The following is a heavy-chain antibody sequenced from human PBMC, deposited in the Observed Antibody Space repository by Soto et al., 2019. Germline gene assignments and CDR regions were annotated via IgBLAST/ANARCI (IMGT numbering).Heavy chain of an antibody. Sequence: EVQLVESGGGLVQPGGSLRLSCAASGFIFTSYSMNWVRQAPGKGLEWLSYIRIDSNHIGYADSVRGRFTISSDIAKNALYLQMNSLRDEDTAVYYCARELSYALDYWGQGTLVTVSS. CDR1: GFIFTSYS. J-gene: IGHJ4*02. CDR3: ARELSYALDY. CDR2: IRIDSNHI. D-gene: IGHD1-26*01. V-gene: IGHV3-48*02.